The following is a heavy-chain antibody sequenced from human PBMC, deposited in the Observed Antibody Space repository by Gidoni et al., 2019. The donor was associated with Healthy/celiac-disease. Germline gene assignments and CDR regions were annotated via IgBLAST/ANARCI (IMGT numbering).Heavy chain of an antibody. J-gene: IGHJ4*02. CDR2: IHYSGTT. V-gene: IGHV4-39*01. CDR3: ARHFTTVTSWID. D-gene: IGHD4-17*01. Sequence: QLQLQESGPGLVQPSETLSLTCTVSGGSVSSPNYCWGWIRQPPGKGLEWIGSIHYSGTTYYNPSLKSRVTISVDTSKDQFSLRLSSMTATDTAIYYCARHFTTVTSWIDWGQGTLVTVSS. CDR1: GGSVSSPNYC.